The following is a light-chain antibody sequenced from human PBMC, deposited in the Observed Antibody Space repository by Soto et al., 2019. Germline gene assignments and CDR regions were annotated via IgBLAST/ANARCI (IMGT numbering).Light chain of an antibody. CDR1: QSVSSN. V-gene: IGKV3-15*01. CDR2: GAS. J-gene: IGKJ3*01. Sequence: EIVMTQSPATLSVSPGERATLSCRASQSVSSNLAWYQQKPGKAPRLLIYGASTRATGIPARFSGSGSGPEFTLTISSLQSEDFAVYYCQQYNNWPPFTFGPGTKVDIK. CDR3: QQYNNWPPFT.